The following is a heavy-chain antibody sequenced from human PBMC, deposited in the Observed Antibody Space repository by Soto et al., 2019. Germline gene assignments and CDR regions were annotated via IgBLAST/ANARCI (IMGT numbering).Heavy chain of an antibody. J-gene: IGHJ4*02. Sequence: QVQLQESGPGLVKPSETLSLTCTVSGGSMRSYYWTWIRQPPGKGLEWLGCISYTGNTNYNPSLKRRVTISVATSNNHFSLRLNSVTAADTALYYCARDRDYGDYDSWGQGTLVTVSS. CDR2: ISYTGNT. D-gene: IGHD4-17*01. CDR1: GGSMRSYY. CDR3: ARDRDYGDYDS. V-gene: IGHV4-59*01.